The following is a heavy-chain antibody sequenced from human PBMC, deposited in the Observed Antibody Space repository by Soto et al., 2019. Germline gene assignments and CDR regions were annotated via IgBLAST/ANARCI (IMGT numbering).Heavy chain of an antibody. V-gene: IGHV3-30*18. CDR1: GFTFSSYG. D-gene: IGHD6-19*01. CDR2: ISYDGSNK. CDR3: AKDPVAGYYYYYGMDV. J-gene: IGHJ6*02. Sequence: QVQLVESGGGVVEPGRSLRLSCAASGFTFSSYGMHWVRQAPGKGLEWVAVISYDGSNKYYADSVKGRFTISRDNSKNTLYLQMNGLRAEDTAVYYCAKDPVAGYYYYYGMDVWGQGTTVTVSS.